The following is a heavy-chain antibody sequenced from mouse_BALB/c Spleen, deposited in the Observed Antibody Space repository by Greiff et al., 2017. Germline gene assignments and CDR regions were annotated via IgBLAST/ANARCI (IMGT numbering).Heavy chain of an antibody. CDR1: GFTFSSYG. CDR2: ISSGSSTI. D-gene: IGHD1-2*01. Sequence: EVHLVESGGGLVQPGGSRKLSCAASGFTFSSYGMHWVRQAPEKGLEWVAYISSGSSTIYYADTVKGRFTISRDNPKNTLFLQMTSLRSEDTAMYSCARWDSLLRLQYFAFWGPGTPVTVSA. CDR3: ARWDSLLRLQYFAF. V-gene: IGHV5-17*02. J-gene: IGHJ1*01.